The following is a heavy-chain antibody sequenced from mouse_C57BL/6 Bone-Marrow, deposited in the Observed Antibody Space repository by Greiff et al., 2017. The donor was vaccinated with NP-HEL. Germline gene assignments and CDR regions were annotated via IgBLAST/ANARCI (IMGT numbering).Heavy chain of an antibody. CDR1: GYAFTNYL. CDR3: ARRSGRSYGYAMDY. CDR2: INPGSGGT. J-gene: IGHJ4*01. V-gene: IGHV1-54*01. Sequence: SGAELVRPGTSVKVSCKASGYAFTNYLIEWVKQRPGQGLEWIGVINPGSGGTNYNEKFKGKATLTADKSSSTAYMQLSSLTSEDSAVYFCARRSGRSYGYAMDYWGQGTSVTVSS. D-gene: IGHD2-10*02.